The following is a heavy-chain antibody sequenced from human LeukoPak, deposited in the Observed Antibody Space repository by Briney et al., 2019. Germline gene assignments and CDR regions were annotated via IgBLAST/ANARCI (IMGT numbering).Heavy chain of an antibody. J-gene: IGHJ4*02. V-gene: IGHV4-39*01. CDR2: IYYSGST. CDR3: ARVEQLVAMGGLDY. Sequence: PSETLSLTCTVSGGSISSSSYYWGWIRQPPGKGLEWIGSIYYSGSTYYNPSLKSRVAISVDTSKNQFSLKLSSVTAADTAVYYCARVEQLVAMGGLDYWGQGTLVTVSS. D-gene: IGHD6-6*01. CDR1: GGSISSSSYY.